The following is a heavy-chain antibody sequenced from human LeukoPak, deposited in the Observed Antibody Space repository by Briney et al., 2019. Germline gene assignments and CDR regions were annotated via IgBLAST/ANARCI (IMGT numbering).Heavy chain of an antibody. CDR3: AKDFGPRGVGATPQY. J-gene: IGHJ4*02. CDR2: ISWHGETT. V-gene: IGHV3-43D*03. D-gene: IGHD1-26*01. CDR1: GFPFDDYG. Sequence: GGSLRLSCAASGFPFDDYGMLWVRQGPGKGLEWVSFISWHGETTYYSDSVKGRFTISRDSGTNSLYLQMNRLRAEDTGFYYCAKDFGPRGVGATPQYWGQGTVVIVSS.